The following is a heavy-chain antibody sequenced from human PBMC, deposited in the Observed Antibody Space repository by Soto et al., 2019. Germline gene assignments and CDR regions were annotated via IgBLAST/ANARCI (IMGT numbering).Heavy chain of an antibody. V-gene: IGHV4-39*01. D-gene: IGHD4-17*01. CDR2: IFYSGRT. Sequence: SATLSLTCTVSGGSISSTYYWSWIRRPPGKGLEWIARIFYSGRTFYTPSLKSRVTISMDTSKNQFSLKLDSMTAADTAVYFCAAHADTTATTLFNFWGQGTLVTVSS. CDR1: GGSISSTYY. J-gene: IGHJ4*02. CDR3: AAHADTTATTLFNF.